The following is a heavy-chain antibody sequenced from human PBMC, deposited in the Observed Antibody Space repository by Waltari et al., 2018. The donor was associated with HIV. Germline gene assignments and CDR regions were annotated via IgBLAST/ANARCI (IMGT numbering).Heavy chain of an antibody. Sequence: QLQLQQWGAGLLNPSETLSPTCAVYGESFSGYSWSWIRQSPWKGLEWIGEINHSGSTNYNPSLKSRVTVSVDTSKNQFSLKLSSVTAADTAVYYCARGSDRDNSGWVDQFDYWGQGTLVTVSS. J-gene: IGHJ4*02. CDR2: INHSGST. CDR3: ARGSDRDNSGWVDQFDY. D-gene: IGHD6-19*01. V-gene: IGHV4-34*01. CDR1: GESFSGYS.